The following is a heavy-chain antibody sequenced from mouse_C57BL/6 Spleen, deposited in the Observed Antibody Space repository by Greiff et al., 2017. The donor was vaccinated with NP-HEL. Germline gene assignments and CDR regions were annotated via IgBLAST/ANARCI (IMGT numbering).Heavy chain of an antibody. J-gene: IGHJ2*01. CDR1: GYTFTSYW. D-gene: IGHD1-1*01. CDR2: IHPSASDT. Sequence: QVQLQQPGAELVKPGASVKVSCKASGYTFTSYWMPWVKPRPGQGLEWIGRIHPSASDTNYTQKFKGKATLTVAKSSSTAYMQLSSLTSEDSAVYYCSIVEFVTTGVYFDDWGKGTTLTVSS. V-gene: IGHV1-74*01. CDR3: SIVEFVTTGVYFDD.